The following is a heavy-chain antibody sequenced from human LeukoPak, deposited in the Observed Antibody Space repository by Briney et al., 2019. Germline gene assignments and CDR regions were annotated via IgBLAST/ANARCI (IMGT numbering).Heavy chain of an antibody. D-gene: IGHD3-10*01. CDR2: INHSGST. J-gene: IGHJ6*03. Sequence: PSETLSLTCAVYGESFSGYYWSWIRQPPGKGLEWIGEINHSGSTNFNPSLKSRVTISVDASKNQFSLKLTSVTAADTAVHYCARSSSYNYGLYSYYYMDVWGKGTTVTVSS. CDR3: ARSSSYNYGLYSYYYMDV. V-gene: IGHV4-34*01. CDR1: GESFSGYY.